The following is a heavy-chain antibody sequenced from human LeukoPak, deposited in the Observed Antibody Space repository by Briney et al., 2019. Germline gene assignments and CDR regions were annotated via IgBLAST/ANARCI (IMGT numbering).Heavy chain of an antibody. CDR1: GFTFSSYW. D-gene: IGHD3-22*01. Sequence: GGSLRLSCAASGFTFSSYWMSWVRQAPGKGLEWVANIKQDGSEKYYVDSVKGRFTISRDNAKNSLYLQMNSLRAEDTAVYYCARDQMYYYDSSGYIDYWGQGTLVTVSS. V-gene: IGHV3-7*01. CDR3: ARDQMYYYDSSGYIDY. J-gene: IGHJ4*02. CDR2: IKQDGSEK.